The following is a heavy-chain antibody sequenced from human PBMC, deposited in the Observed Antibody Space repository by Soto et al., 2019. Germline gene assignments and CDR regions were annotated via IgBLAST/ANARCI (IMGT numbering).Heavy chain of an antibody. CDR1: GGSVSSESHY. CDR2: IYYTEST. J-gene: IGHJ6*02. D-gene: IGHD3-3*01. V-gene: IGHV4-61*01. Sequence: SETLSLTCSVSGGSVSSESHYWRWIRLTPGKGLEWIGDIYYTESTHYNPSLIGLVTISVDTSRGRVAVRLRAVTHVATAVYYCAREQYDFRSGANYYAMEVWGQGARVTVS. CDR3: AREQYDFRSGANYYAMEV.